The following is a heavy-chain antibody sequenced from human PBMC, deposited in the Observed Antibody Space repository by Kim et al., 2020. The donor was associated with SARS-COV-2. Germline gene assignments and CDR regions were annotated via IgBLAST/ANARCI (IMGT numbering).Heavy chain of an antibody. J-gene: IGHJ4*02. CDR2: IYYSGST. CDR1: GGSISSYY. Sequence: SETLSLTCTVSGGSISSYYWSWIRQPPGKGLEWIGYIYYSGSTNYNPSLKSRVTISVDTSKNQFSLKLSSVTAADTAVYYCARVNRIFGVVRWGQGTLVTVSS. V-gene: IGHV4-59*01. CDR3: ARVNRIFGVVR. D-gene: IGHD3-3*01.